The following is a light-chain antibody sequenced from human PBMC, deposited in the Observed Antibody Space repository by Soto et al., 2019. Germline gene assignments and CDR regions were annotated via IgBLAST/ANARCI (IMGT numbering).Light chain of an antibody. V-gene: IGKV3-11*01. CDR3: QQRSSWPIA. CDR2: DAS. J-gene: IGKJ5*01. Sequence: ENVLTQSPATLSLSPGERATLSCRASQSVGNYLAWYQHKPGQAPRLLIYDASNRATGIPARFSGSGSGTDFTLTISSLEPEDFAVYYCQQRSSWPIAFGPGTRLEI. CDR1: QSVGNY.